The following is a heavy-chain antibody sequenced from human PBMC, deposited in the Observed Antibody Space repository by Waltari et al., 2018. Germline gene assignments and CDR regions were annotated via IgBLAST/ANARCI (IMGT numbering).Heavy chain of an antibody. D-gene: IGHD1-26*01. CDR3: ARHMLALGDGDS. CDR1: GFTFSICA. V-gene: IGHV3-30*02. J-gene: IGHJ4*02. Sequence: QVQLVESGGGVVQPGGSLRLSCAASGFTFSICAMHWVRQAPGKGRGWVAFVSIDGRSQYYRDSVKGRVTISIDNSENTVYLQMNSLRPEDTAVYYCARHMLALGDGDSWGQGTVVTVSS. CDR2: VSIDGRSQ.